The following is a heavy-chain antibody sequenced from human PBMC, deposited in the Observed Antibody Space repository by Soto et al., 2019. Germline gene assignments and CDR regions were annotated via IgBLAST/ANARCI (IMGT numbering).Heavy chain of an antibody. CDR2: IKSKTDGGTT. CDR3: TTGRWDIVVVVASYNYYYYMDV. D-gene: IGHD2-15*01. Sequence: GGSLRLSCAASGFTFSNAWMSWVRQAPGKGLEWVGRIKSKTDGGTTDYAAPVKGRITISIDDSKNTLYLQMNSLKTEDTAVYYCTTGRWDIVVVVASYNYYYYMDVWGKGTTVTVSS. CDR1: GFTFSNAW. V-gene: IGHV3-15*01. J-gene: IGHJ6*03.